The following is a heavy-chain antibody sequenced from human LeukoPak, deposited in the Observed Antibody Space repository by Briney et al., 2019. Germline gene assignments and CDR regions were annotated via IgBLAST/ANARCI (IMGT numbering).Heavy chain of an antibody. CDR1: GFTSSRYA. V-gene: IGHV3-23*01. Sequence: PGGSLRLSCAASGFTSSRYAMSWVRQAPGKGLEWVSSISGTGDLTYYADSVRGRFTISRDNSKNTLYLQINSLRAEDTAVYYCAKEVYCTGSTCYSGSYFDSWGQGTLVTVSS. CDR2: ISGTGDLT. D-gene: IGHD2-15*01. J-gene: IGHJ4*02. CDR3: AKEVYCTGSTCYSGSYFDS.